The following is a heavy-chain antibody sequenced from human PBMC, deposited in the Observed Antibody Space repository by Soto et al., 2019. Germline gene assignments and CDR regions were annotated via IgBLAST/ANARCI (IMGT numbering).Heavy chain of an antibody. CDR1: GFTFSSYA. CDR2: ISYDGSNK. Sequence: PGGSLRLSCAASGFTFSSYAMHWVRQAPGKGLEWVAVISYDGSNKYYADSVKGRFTISRDNSKNTLYLQMNSLRAEDTAVYYCARDEKRTYYYDSSGSVDYWGPGTLVTLSS. V-gene: IGHV3-30-3*01. CDR3: ARDEKRTYYYDSSGSVDY. J-gene: IGHJ4*02. D-gene: IGHD3-22*01.